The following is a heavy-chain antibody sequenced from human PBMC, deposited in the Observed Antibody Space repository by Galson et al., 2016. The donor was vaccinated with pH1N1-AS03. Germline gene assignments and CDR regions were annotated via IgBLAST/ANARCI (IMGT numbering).Heavy chain of an antibody. Sequence: ETLSPTCTVSRGSFGGAYWTWIRQPPGKGLEWIGEIIIGRGLPPTYNPSLKRRVTISIDTSGGELSLKLRPVTAADTGVYYCARRPTGIDYWGQGVQITVSS. V-gene: IGHV4-34*12. D-gene: IGHD3-10*01. J-gene: IGHJ4*02. CDR2: IIIGRGLPP. CDR3: ARRPTGIDY. CDR1: RGSFGGAY.